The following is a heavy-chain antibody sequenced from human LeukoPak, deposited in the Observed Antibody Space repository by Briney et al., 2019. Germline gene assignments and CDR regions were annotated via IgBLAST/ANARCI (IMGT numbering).Heavy chain of an antibody. V-gene: IGHV1-18*04. CDR2: ISSYNGNT. CDR3: ARAARYCSSTSCFAGIYYFDF. J-gene: IGHJ4*02. CDR1: GYTFTSFC. D-gene: IGHD2-2*01. Sequence: ASVQVSCKASGYTFTSFCISWVRQAPGQGREWMGGISSYNGNTNYEQKLQSTVTMTTDTSTSTAYMELRSLSSDDTAVYYCARAARYCSSTSCFAGIYYFDFWGQGTLVTVSS.